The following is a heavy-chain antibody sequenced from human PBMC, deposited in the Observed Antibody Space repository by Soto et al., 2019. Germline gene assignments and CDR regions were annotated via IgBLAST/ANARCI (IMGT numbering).Heavy chain of an antibody. CDR2: ISAYNGNT. D-gene: IGHD3-16*01. Sequence: ASMKVSWKASGYTLSRHGISRGRQAPGQGLEWMGWISAYNGNTNYAQKLQGRVTMTTDTSTSTAYMELRSLRSDDTAVYYCARGGADQYYYYGMDVWGQGTTVTVSS. V-gene: IGHV1-18*01. CDR3: ARGGADQYYYYGMDV. CDR1: GYTLSRHG. J-gene: IGHJ6*02.